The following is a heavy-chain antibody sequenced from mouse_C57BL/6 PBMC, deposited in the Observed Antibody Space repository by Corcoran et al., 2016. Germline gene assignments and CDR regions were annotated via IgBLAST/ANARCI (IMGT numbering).Heavy chain of an antibody. CDR2: INTYSGVP. V-gene: IGHV9-3*01. CDR1: GYTFTTYG. Sequence: QIQLVQSGPELKKPGETVKISCKASGYTFTTYGMSWVKQAPGKGLKWMGWINTYSGVPTYADDFKGRFAFSLETSASTAYLQINNLKNEDTATYFCARDRDAMDYWGQGTSVTVSS. CDR3: ARDRDAMDY. J-gene: IGHJ4*01.